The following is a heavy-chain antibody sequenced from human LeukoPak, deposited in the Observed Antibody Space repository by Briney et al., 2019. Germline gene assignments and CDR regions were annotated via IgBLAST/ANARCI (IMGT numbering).Heavy chain of an antibody. J-gene: IGHJ5*02. Sequence: ASVKVSCKASGFTFTDYIIHWVRQAPGQRLEWMGWMNAGNGNTKYSQNFQGRVTITRVTSASTAYMELSSLRPEDTAVYYCTREVWGFDPWGQGTLVTVSS. CDR2: MNAGNGNT. D-gene: IGHD7-27*01. CDR1: GFTFTDYI. V-gene: IGHV1-3*01. CDR3: TREVWGFDP.